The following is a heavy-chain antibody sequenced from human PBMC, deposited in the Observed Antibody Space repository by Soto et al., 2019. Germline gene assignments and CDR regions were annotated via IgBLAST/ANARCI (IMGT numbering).Heavy chain of an antibody. J-gene: IGHJ3*02. Sequence: DVQLMESGGCLVQPGGSLRLSCAASGFTFSYYWMTWVRQAPGKGLEWVANIRRDGGEEHYVDSVKGRFSVSRDNAKDSLYLNMNSLSIEVTSVYYCARDATYRDSSFYYDVLDIWGQGTMVTVSS. V-gene: IGHV3-7*05. D-gene: IGHD3-22*01. CDR2: IRRDGGEE. CDR1: GFTFSYYW. CDR3: ARDATYRDSSFYYDVLDI.